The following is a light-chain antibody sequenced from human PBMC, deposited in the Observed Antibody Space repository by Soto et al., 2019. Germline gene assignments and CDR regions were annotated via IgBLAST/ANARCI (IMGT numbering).Light chain of an antibody. CDR1: QSVTSSY. Sequence: EIVLTQSPGTLSLSPGERVTLSCRASQSVTSSYIAWYQQKSGQAPRLLLYGASSRATGIPDRFRGSGSGTEFTLTISSLQSEDLAVYYCQQYNNWPPATFGQGTKVDI. J-gene: IGKJ1*01. V-gene: IGKV3-20*01. CDR2: GAS. CDR3: QQYNNWPPAT.